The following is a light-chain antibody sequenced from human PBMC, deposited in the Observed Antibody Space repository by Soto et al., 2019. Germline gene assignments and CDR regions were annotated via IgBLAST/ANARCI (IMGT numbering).Light chain of an antibody. Sequence: IQLTQSPSFLSASVGARVTSTCRASQGISIYLAWYQQKPGKAPKLLSYAASTLQSGVPSRFSGSGSGTDFTFTISSLQPEDIATYYCQQYDNLLITFGQGTRLEIK. J-gene: IGKJ5*01. CDR2: AAS. CDR3: QQYDNLLIT. CDR1: QGISIY. V-gene: IGKV1-9*01.